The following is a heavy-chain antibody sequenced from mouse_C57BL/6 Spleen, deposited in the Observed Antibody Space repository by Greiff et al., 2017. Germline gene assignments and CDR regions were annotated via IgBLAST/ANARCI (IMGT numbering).Heavy chain of an antibody. J-gene: IGHJ3*01. CDR1: GFTFTDYY. CDR2: IRNKANGYTT. V-gene: IGHV7-3*01. D-gene: IGHD2-10*01. CDR3: ARSAYYGNYWFAY. Sequence: EVKLVESGGGLVQPGGSLSLSCAASGFTFTDYYMSWVRQPPGKALEWLGFIRNKANGYTTEYSASVKGRFTISRDKSQSLLYLQMNALRAEDSATYYCARSAYYGNYWFAYWGQGTLVTVSA.